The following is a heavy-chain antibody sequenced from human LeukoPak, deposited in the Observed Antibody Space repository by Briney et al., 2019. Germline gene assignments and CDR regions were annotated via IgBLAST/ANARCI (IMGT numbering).Heavy chain of an antibody. CDR2: IYPGDSDT. D-gene: IGHD3-10*01. CDR1: GYTFTSYW. J-gene: IGHJ4*02. CDR3: ARLFNYYGSGSYLSQYYFDY. Sequence: HGESLKISCKGSGYTFTSYWISWVRQMPGKGLEWMGIIYPGDSDTRYSPSFQGQVTISADKSITTSYLQWNSLKASDTAMYYCARLFNYYGSGSYLSQYYFDYWGQGTLVTVSS. V-gene: IGHV5-51*01.